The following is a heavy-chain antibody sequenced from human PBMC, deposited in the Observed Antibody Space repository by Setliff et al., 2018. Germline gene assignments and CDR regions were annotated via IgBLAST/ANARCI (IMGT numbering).Heavy chain of an antibody. Sequence: PGGSLRLSCAASGFIFSSYEMNWVRQAPGKGLEWVSYISTTGSTENYADSVKGRFTISRDNAENSLYLQMNRLRAEDTAVYYCARIKPFAMGVWGQGTTVTVSS. CDR2: ISTTGSTE. V-gene: IGHV3-48*03. CDR3: ARIKPFAMGV. CDR1: GFIFSSYE. J-gene: IGHJ6*02.